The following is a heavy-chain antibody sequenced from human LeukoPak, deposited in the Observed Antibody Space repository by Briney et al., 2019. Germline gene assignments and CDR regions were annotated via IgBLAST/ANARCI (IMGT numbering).Heavy chain of an antibody. CDR1: GFTFSSYA. V-gene: IGHV3-23*01. Sequence: GGSLRLSCAASGFTFSSYAMSWVRQAPGKGLEWVSAISGSGGSTYYADSVKGRFTISRDNSKNTLYLQMNSLRAEDSAVYYCAKDFYASGSYAIDYWGQGTLVTVSS. CDR3: AKDFYASGSYAIDY. CDR2: ISGSGGST. J-gene: IGHJ4*02. D-gene: IGHD3-10*01.